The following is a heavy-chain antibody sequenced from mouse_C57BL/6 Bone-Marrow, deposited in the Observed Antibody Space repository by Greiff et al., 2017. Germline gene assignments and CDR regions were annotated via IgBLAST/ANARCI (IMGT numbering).Heavy chain of an antibody. CDR3: TTVTTVVAKGFAY. Sequence: VQLKESGAELVRPGGSVKLSCTASGFNIKDDYMHWVKQRPEQGLEWIGWIDPENGDTEYASKFQGKATITADTSSNTAYLQLSSLTSEDTAVYYCTTVTTVVAKGFAYWGQGTLVTVSA. D-gene: IGHD1-1*01. J-gene: IGHJ3*01. CDR2: IDPENGDT. V-gene: IGHV14-4*01. CDR1: GFNIKDDY.